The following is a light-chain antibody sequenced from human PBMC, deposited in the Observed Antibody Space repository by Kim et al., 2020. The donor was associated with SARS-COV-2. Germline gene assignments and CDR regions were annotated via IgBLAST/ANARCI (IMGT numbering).Light chain of an antibody. Sequence: QSALTQPRSVSGSPRQSVTISCTGTSSDVGGYNYVSWYQQHPGKAPKLMIYYVSKRPSGVPDRFSGSKSGNTASLTISGLQAEDEADYYCCSYAGSYGVVFGGGTQLTVL. CDR1: SSDVGGYNY. V-gene: IGLV2-11*01. J-gene: IGLJ2*01. CDR3: CSYAGSYGVV. CDR2: YVS.